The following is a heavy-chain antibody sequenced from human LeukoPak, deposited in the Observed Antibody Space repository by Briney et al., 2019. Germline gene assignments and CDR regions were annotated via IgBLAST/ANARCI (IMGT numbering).Heavy chain of an antibody. CDR2: IISGGST. J-gene: IGHJ5*02. CDR3: AMSTWIQLWLS. D-gene: IGHD5-18*01. Sequence: PGGSLRLSCAASGFTFSSYGMSWVRQAPGKGLEWVSGIISGGSTYYADSVKGRFTISRDNAKNSLYLQMNSLRAEDTAVYYCAMSTWIQLWLSWGQGTLVTVSS. V-gene: IGHV3-23*01. CDR1: GFTFSSYG.